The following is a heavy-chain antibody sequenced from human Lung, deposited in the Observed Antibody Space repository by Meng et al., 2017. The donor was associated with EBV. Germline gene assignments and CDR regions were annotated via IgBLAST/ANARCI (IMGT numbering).Heavy chain of an antibody. CDR3: LRGSGGSV. CDR2: IPHRGSS. J-gene: IGHJ1*01. Sequence: QVKLRESGPALVKPSETLSLTCAVSGDSITNHNWWAWVRQPPGKGLEWIGEIPHRGSSAYNPSLKSRVRMSIDKSKNQFSLKLTSVTAADMAVYHCLRGSGGSVWGQGTLVTVSS. CDR1: GDSITNHNW. D-gene: IGHD3-10*01. V-gene: IGHV4-4*02.